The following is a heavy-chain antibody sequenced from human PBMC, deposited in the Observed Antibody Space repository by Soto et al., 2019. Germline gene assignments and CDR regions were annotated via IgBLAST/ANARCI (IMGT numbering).Heavy chain of an antibody. CDR3: TRNLVPQYYDFWSGYWGAFDI. Sequence: GGSLRLSCTASGFTFGDYAMRWVRQAPGKGLEWVGSIRSKAYGGTTEYAASVKGRFTISRDDSKSIAYLQMNSLKTEDTAVYYCTRNLVPQYYDFWSGYWGAFDIWGQGTMVTVSS. D-gene: IGHD3-3*01. CDR1: GFTFGDYA. V-gene: IGHV3-49*04. CDR2: IRSKAYGGTT. J-gene: IGHJ3*02.